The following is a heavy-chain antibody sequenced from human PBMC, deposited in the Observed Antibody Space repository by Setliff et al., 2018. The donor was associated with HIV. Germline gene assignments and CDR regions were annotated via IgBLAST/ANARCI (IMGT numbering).Heavy chain of an antibody. CDR1: GYTFSAYY. Sequence: GASVKVSCKASGYTFSAYYLHWVRRAPGQGLEWMGWINPNSGATNYAHNFQGRVTMTRDTSAKTVYLEVTSRRSEDMAVYYCVRGSKKWLQFDFFDYWGQGTLAPAPQ. D-gene: IGHD5-12*01. V-gene: IGHV1-2*02. J-gene: IGHJ4*02. CDR2: INPNSGAT. CDR3: VRGSKKWLQFDFFDY.